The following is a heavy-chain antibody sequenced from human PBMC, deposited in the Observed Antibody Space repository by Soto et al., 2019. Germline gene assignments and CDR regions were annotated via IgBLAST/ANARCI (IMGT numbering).Heavy chain of an antibody. CDR3: ARVSRENQRNWFDP. V-gene: IGHV5-51*01. Sequence: ESLKISCNGSVYSFTNYWIGWVRQMPGKGLEWMGIIYPGDSDTRYSPSFQGQATISADKSISTAYLQWSSLKASDTAMYYCARVSRENQRNWFDPWGQGTPVTVSS. D-gene: IGHD2-2*01. CDR2: IYPGDSDT. J-gene: IGHJ5*02. CDR1: VYSFTNYW.